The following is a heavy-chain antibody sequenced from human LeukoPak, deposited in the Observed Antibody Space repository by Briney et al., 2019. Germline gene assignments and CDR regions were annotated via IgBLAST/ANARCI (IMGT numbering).Heavy chain of an antibody. CDR2: IYHSGST. J-gene: IGHJ6*02. V-gene: IGHV4-39*07. CDR1: GGSISSSSYY. CDR3: AREVVTTFRSFSHYYGVDV. Sequence: PSETLSLTCTVSGGSISSSSYYWGWIRQPPGKGLEWIGYIYHSGSTYYNPSLKSRVTISVDRSKNQFSLKLTSVTAADTAVYYCAREVVTTFRSFSHYYGVDVWGQGTTVTVSS. D-gene: IGHD2-21*02.